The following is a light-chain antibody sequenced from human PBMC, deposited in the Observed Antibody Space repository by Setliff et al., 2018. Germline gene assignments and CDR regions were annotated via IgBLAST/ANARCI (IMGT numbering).Light chain of an antibody. J-gene: IGLJ1*01. V-gene: IGLV2-14*01. CDR1: SSDIGDSNY. Sequence: LAQPASVSGSPGQSITISCTGASSDIGDSNYVSWYQQHPGKAPKLIIYDVSDRPSGVSHRFSGSKSGNTASLTISGLQAEDEADYYCQSYDNSLRYVFGTGTKVTVL. CDR3: QSYDNSLRYV. CDR2: DVS.